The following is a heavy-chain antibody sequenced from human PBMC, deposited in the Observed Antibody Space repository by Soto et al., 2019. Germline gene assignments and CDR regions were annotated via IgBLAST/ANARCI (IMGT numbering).Heavy chain of an antibody. V-gene: IGHV3-11*01. CDR1: GFIFSDYT. Sequence: QVQLVESGGGLVKPGGSLRLSCAASGFIFSDYTMTWIRQAPGKGLEWISYINSSGTTVSYADSVHGRFTISRDNAKNSLYXQMNXLXXXXXXXXXXXXXXXXXXXXXXXXXXXXWGQGTLVT. J-gene: IGHJ5*02. CDR3: XXXXXXXXXXXXXXXXXX. CDR2: INSSGTTV.